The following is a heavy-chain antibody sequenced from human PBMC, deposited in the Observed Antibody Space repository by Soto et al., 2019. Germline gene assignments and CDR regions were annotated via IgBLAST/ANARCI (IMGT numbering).Heavy chain of an antibody. Sequence: PGGSLRLSCAASGFSFSDYYMSWIRQAPGKGLEWVSYISFSDNSIYYADSVKGRFTISRDNSKNTLYLQMNSLRAEDTAVYYCAKNPGYYYDSTGYHFDYWGQGTLVTVSS. CDR2: ISFSDNSI. D-gene: IGHD3-22*01. V-gene: IGHV3-11*01. J-gene: IGHJ4*02. CDR3: AKNPGYYYDSTGYHFDY. CDR1: GFSFSDYY.